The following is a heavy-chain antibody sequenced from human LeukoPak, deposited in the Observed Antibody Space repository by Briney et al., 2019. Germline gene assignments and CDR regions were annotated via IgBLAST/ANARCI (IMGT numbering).Heavy chain of an antibody. V-gene: IGHV4-39*07. CDR3: ARQYSSSWLSDY. J-gene: IGHJ4*02. D-gene: IGHD6-13*01. CDR1: GGSISSSSYY. CDR2: IYYSGST. Sequence: SETLSLTCTVSGGSISSSSYYWGRIRPPPGKGLEWIGSIYYSGSTYYNPSLKSRVTISVDTSKNQFSLKLSSVTAADTAVYYCARQYSSSWLSDYWGQGTLVTVSS.